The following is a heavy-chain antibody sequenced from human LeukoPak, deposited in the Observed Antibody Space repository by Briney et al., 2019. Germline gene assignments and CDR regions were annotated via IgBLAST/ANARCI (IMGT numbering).Heavy chain of an antibody. CDR1: GFTFDHYA. V-gene: IGHV3-43*02. Sequence: PGGPLRLSCAASGFTFDHYAMHWVRQAPGKGPEWVSLVSVNADSTYYADSVRGRFTISRDNNNNSLYLQMHSLRTDDTALYYCVKGVVYDSSGYFHLDYWGQGTLVTVSS. CDR3: VKGVVYDSSGYFHLDY. J-gene: IGHJ4*02. CDR2: VSVNADST. D-gene: IGHD3-22*01.